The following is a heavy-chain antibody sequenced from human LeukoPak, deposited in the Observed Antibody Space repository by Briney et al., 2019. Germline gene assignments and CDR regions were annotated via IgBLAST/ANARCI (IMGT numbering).Heavy chain of an antibody. D-gene: IGHD1-26*01. Sequence: GRSLRLSCAASGFTFSSYGMHWVRQAPGKGLEWVAVISYDGSNKYYADSVKGRFTISRDNSKNTLYLQMNSLRAEDTAVYYCAKDLEVVGAGEIDYWGQGTLVTVSS. CDR1: GFTFSSYG. CDR3: AKDLEVVGAGEIDY. CDR2: ISYDGSNK. V-gene: IGHV3-30*18. J-gene: IGHJ4*02.